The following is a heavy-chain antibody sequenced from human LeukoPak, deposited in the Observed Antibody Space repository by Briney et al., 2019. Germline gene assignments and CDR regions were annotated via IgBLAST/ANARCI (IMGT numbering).Heavy chain of an antibody. V-gene: IGHV3-53*01. CDR3: ARYHYDSSGYPYYFDY. CDR1: GFLLKDSY. J-gene: IGHJ4*02. D-gene: IGHD3-22*01. CDR2: LYSGGST. Sequence: PGGSLRLSCAAPGFLLKDSYLSWARPAPGKGLEWVSVLYSGGSTYYADSVKGRFTISRDNSKNTLYLQMNSLRAEDTAVYYCARYHYDSSGYPYYFDYWGQGTLVTVSS.